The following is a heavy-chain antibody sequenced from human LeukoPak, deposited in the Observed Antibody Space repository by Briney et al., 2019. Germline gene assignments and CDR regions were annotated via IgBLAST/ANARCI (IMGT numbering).Heavy chain of an antibody. D-gene: IGHD1-26*01. J-gene: IGHJ3*02. CDR3: ARNPRGDAFDI. Sequence: PSETLSLTCTVSGGSISSYYWSWIRQPPGKGLEWIGYIYYSGSTNYNPSLKSRLTISVDTSKNQFSLKLSSVTAADTAVYYCARNPRGDAFDIWGQGTMVTVSS. CDR1: GGSISSYY. V-gene: IGHV4-59*08. CDR2: IYYSGST.